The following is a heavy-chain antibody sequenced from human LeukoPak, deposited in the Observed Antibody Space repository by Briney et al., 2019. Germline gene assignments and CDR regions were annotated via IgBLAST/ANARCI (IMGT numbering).Heavy chain of an antibody. J-gene: IGHJ4*02. V-gene: IGHV4-59*08. Sequence: SETLSLTCTVPGASVSGDYWGWIRQPPGKGLEWIGYIYVSGNSNYNPSLKSRVSISLDTSKNQVSLTLTSVTAADTAVYYCARHPFSSPFDHWGQGTLVAVSS. D-gene: IGHD2/OR15-2a*01. CDR2: IYVSGNS. CDR3: ARHPFSSPFDH. CDR1: GASVSGDY.